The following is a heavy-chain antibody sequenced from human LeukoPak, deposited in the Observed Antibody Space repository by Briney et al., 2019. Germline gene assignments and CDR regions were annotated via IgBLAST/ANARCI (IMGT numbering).Heavy chain of an antibody. V-gene: IGHV3-23*01. CDR2: ISGSGGGT. D-gene: IGHD5-18*01. CDR1: GFTFCSYA. CDR3: AKINGGYGYFFDY. Sequence: GGSLRLSCAASGFTFCSYAMSWGRQALGKGLEWVSAISGSGGGTYYADSAKGRVTISRDNSKSTLYLQMNSLRAEKTAVYYCAKINGGYGYFFDYWGQGTLVTVSS. J-gene: IGHJ4*02.